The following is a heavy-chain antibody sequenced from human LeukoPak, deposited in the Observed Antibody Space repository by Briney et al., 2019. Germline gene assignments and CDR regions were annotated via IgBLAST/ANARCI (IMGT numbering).Heavy chain of an antibody. CDR3: AKDRYSSGWFEKTGYFQH. CDR2: ISWNSGSI. Sequence: GGSLRLSCAASGFTFDDYAMHWVRQAPGKGLEWVSGISWNSGSIGYADSVKGRFTISRDNAKNSLYLQMNSLRAEDTALYYCAKDRYSSGWFEKTGYFQHWGQGTLVTVSS. V-gene: IGHV3-9*01. CDR1: GFTFDDYA. D-gene: IGHD6-19*01. J-gene: IGHJ1*01.